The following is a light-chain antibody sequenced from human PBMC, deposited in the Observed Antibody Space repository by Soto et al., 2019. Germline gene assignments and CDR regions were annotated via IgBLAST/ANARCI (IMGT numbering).Light chain of an antibody. CDR1: SSDVGGYDY. Sequence: QSALTQPASVSRSPGQSITISCTGSSSDVGGYDYVSWYQQHPGKVPKLMIYEVRNRPSGVSNRFSGSKSGNTASLTISGLQAEDEADYYCSSYTRSSTEVFGTGTKVTVL. CDR3: SSYTRSSTEV. V-gene: IGLV2-14*01. J-gene: IGLJ1*01. CDR2: EVR.